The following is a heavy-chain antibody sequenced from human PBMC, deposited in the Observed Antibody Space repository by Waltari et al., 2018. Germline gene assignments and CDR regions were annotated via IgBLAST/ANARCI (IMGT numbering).Heavy chain of an antibody. CDR1: GYTFTGYY. V-gene: IGHV1-2*02. Sequence: QVQLVQSGAEVKKPGASVKVSCKASGYTFTGYYMHWVRQAPGQGLEWMGWINPNSGGTNYAQQFQGSVTMTRDTSISTAYMELSRLRSDDTAVYYCARVRAGDIVVVPAAIFDYWGQGTLVTVSS. CDR2: INPNSGGT. J-gene: IGHJ4*02. D-gene: IGHD2-2*01. CDR3: ARVRAGDIVVVPAAIFDY.